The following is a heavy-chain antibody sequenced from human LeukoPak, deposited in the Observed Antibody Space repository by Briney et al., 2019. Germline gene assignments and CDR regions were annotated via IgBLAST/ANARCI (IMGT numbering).Heavy chain of an antibody. CDR3: ASGRPHITGTTGGFDY. Sequence: SETLSLTCTVSGYSISSGSYWGWIRQPPGKGLEWIGTIYHSGTTYYNPSLKSRVTISVDTSKNQFSLKLSSVTAADTAVYYCASGRPHITGTTGGFDYWGQGTLVTVSS. J-gene: IGHJ4*02. V-gene: IGHV4-38-2*02. CDR1: GYSISSGSY. D-gene: IGHD1-20*01. CDR2: IYHSGTT.